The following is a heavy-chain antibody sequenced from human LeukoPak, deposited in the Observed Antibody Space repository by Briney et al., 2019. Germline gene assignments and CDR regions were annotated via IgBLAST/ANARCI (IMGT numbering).Heavy chain of an antibody. J-gene: IGHJ4*02. Sequence: GGSLRLSCAASGFTFSSYAMSWVRQAPGKGLEWVSAISGSGGSTYYADSVKGRFTISRDNSKNTLYLQMNSLRAEETAVYYCAKGITMIVVVIDLDYWGQGTLVTVSS. CDR1: GFTFSSYA. V-gene: IGHV3-23*01. CDR3: AKGITMIVVVIDLDY. D-gene: IGHD3-22*01. CDR2: ISGSGGST.